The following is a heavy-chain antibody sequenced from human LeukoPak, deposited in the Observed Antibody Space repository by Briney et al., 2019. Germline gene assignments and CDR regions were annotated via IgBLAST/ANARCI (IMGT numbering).Heavy chain of an antibody. Sequence: SQTLSLTCTVSGGSISGGGYHWSWIRQFPGKGLEWIGYIYNSGSTNYIPSLKSRVTISVDTSKNQFSLKLSSVTAADTAVYYCARALAMDFDYWGQGTLVTVSS. CDR2: IYNSGST. D-gene: IGHD5-24*01. CDR3: ARALAMDFDY. J-gene: IGHJ4*02. CDR1: GGSISGGGYH. V-gene: IGHV4-31*03.